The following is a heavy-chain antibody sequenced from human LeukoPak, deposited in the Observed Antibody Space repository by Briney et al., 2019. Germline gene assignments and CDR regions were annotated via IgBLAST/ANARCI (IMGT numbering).Heavy chain of an antibody. CDR2: IYHSGSA. Sequence: PSQTLSLTCAVSGGSISSGGYSWSWIRQPPGKGLEWIGYIYHSGSANYNPSLKSRVTISVDTSKNQFSLKLSSVTAADTAVYYCARVNGYSYGFFDYWGQGTLVTVSS. J-gene: IGHJ4*02. CDR3: ARVNGYSYGFFDY. CDR1: GGSISSGGYS. D-gene: IGHD5-18*01. V-gene: IGHV4-30-2*01.